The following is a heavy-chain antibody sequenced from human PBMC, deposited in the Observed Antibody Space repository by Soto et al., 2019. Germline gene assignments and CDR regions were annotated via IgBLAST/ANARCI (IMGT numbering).Heavy chain of an antibody. CDR3: ARAFGGYCSGGSCYRAFDY. CDR1: GFTFSSYG. V-gene: IGHV3-33*01. CDR2: IWYDGSNK. D-gene: IGHD2-15*01. Sequence: QVQLVESGGGVVQPGRSLRLSCAASGFTFSSYGMHWVRQAPGKGLEWVAVIWYDGSNKYYADSVKGRFTISRDNSKNTLYLQMNSLRAEDTAVYYCARAFGGYCSGGSCYRAFDYWGQGTLVTVSS. J-gene: IGHJ4*02.